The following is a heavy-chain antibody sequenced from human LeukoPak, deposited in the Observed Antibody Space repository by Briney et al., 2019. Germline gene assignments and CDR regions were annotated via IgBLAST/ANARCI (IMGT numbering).Heavy chain of an antibody. CDR1: GFTFSSYS. V-gene: IGHV3-21*01. CDR3: ARAPIYCSGGSCYVFDI. J-gene: IGHJ3*02. D-gene: IGHD2-15*01. CDR2: ISSSSYI. Sequence: PGGSLRLSCAASGFTFSSYSMNWVRQAPGRGLEWLSSISSSSYIYYADSVKGRFTISRANAKDSLYLQMNSLRAEDMAVYYCARAPIYCSGGSCYVFDIWGQGTMVTVSS.